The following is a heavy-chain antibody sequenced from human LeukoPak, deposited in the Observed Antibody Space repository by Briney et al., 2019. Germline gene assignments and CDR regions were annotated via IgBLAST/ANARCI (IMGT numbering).Heavy chain of an antibody. D-gene: IGHD5-18*01. CDR3: AKDLWVTSVEH. CDR2: ISGSGGST. Sequence: GGPLRLSCAASGFTFSSYAMSWVRQAPGKGLEWVSAISGSGGSTYYADSVKGRFTISRDNSKNTLYLQMNSLRAEDTAVYYCAKDLWVTSVEHWGQGTLVTVSS. V-gene: IGHV3-23*01. J-gene: IGHJ1*01. CDR1: GFTFSSYA.